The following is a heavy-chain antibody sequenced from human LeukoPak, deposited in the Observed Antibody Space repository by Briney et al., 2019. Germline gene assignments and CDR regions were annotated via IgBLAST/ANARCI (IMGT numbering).Heavy chain of an antibody. Sequence: PGGSLRLSCAASGFTFSNYDIHWVRQPEGKGLEWVSGMGTAGDTYYSGSVKGRFTISRKNAKNSFYLQMNSLRAGDTAVYYCARGLGDHLDYWGQGTLVTVSS. CDR1: GFTFSNYD. CDR2: MGTAGDT. V-gene: IGHV3-13*01. D-gene: IGHD2-21*02. J-gene: IGHJ4*02. CDR3: ARGLGDHLDY.